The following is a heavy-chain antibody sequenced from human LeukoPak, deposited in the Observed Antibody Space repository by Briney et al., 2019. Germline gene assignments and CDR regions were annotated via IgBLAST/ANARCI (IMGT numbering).Heavy chain of an antibody. Sequence: SETQSLTCTVSSGSIRMSTYYWGWIRQPPGKGLEWIGSIYHSGSTHYTPSLRSRVTMSVDTSKNQFTLKVTAVTAADTAVYYCVTNGTVTVAGTKFNYFDYWGQGALVTVSS. CDR1: SGSIRMSTYY. V-gene: IGHV4-39*01. CDR2: IYHSGST. D-gene: IGHD6-19*01. CDR3: VTNGTVTVAGTKFNYFDY. J-gene: IGHJ4*02.